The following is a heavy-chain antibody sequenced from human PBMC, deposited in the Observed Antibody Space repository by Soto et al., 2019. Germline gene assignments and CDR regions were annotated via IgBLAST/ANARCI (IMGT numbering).Heavy chain of an antibody. J-gene: IGHJ4*02. V-gene: IGHV1-8*01. CDR2: MNPNSGNT. D-gene: IGHD6-13*01. CDR1: GCPFSSYD. CDR3: AREGEQLALDY. Sequence: XSVTLSCTASGCPFSSYDSNWVGQATGQGLEWMGWMNPNSGNTGYAQKFQGRVTMTRNTSISTAYMELSSLRSEDTAVYYCAREGEQLALDYWGQGTLVTVSS.